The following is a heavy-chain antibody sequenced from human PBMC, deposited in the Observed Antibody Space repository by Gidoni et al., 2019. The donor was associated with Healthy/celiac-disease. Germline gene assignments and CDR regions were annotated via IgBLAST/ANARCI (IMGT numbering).Heavy chain of an antibody. CDR3: ARDNNYDFWSGYYGPRVDY. CDR1: GFTFSSYA. J-gene: IGHJ4*02. V-gene: IGHV3-30-3*01. CDR2: ISYDGSNK. Sequence: QVQLVESGGGVVQPGSSLILSCAASGFTFSSYAMHWVRQAPGKGLEWVAVISYDGSNKYYADSVKGRLTISRDNSKNTLYLQMNSLRAEDTAVYYCARDNNYDFWSGYYGPRVDYWGQGTLVTVSS. D-gene: IGHD3-3*01.